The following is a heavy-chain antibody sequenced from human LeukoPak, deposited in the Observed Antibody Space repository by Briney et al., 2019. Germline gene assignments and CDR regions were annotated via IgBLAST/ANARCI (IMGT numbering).Heavy chain of an antibody. V-gene: IGHV3-23*01. CDR3: AKDFYYDASGYPRREYFQC. D-gene: IGHD3-22*01. CDR2: ISGSGGST. CDR1: GFTFSSYA. J-gene: IGHJ1*01. Sequence: GGSLRLSCAASGFTFSSYAMSWVRQAPGKGLEWVSAISGSGGSTYYADSVKGRFTISRDNSRNTLYLQMDSLRAQDTAVYYCAKDFYYDASGYPRREYFQCGGGGTLVAVSA.